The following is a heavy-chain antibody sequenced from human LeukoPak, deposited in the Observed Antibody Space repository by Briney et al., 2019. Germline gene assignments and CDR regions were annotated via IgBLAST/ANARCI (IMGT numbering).Heavy chain of an antibody. Sequence: GGSLRLSCAASGLTFSNAWMSWVRQAPGKGLEWVGRIKRKSDGGTTDYAAPVKGRFTISRDDSKNTLYLQMNSLKSEDTAVYYCSTELDIRPNHYWGQGTLVTVSS. V-gene: IGHV3-15*01. CDR2: IKRKSDGGTT. CDR1: GLTFSNAW. D-gene: IGHD3-22*01. CDR3: STELDIRPNHY. J-gene: IGHJ4*02.